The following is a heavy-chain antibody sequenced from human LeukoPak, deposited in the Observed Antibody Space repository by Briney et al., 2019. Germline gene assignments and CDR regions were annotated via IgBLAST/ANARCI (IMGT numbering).Heavy chain of an antibody. CDR1: GYTFTGYY. J-gene: IGHJ4*02. D-gene: IGHD5-18*01. CDR3: ARAGARRGYNYVPGDY. V-gene: IGHV1-2*02. Sequence: ASVKVSCKASGYTFTGYYMHWVRQAPGQGLEWMGWINPNSGGTNYAQKFQGRVTMTRDTSISTAYMELSRLRSDDTAVYYCARAGARRGYNYVPGDYWGQGTLVTVSS. CDR2: INPNSGGT.